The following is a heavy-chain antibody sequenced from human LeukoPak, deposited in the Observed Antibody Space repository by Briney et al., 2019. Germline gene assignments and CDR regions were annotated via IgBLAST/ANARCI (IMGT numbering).Heavy chain of an antibody. CDR3: ARHLFQDYGPMDV. Sequence: GESLKISCQGSGYSFGSHWIGWVRQMPGKGLEWIGIIYPGDPETKYNPSFQGQVTISADRSIKTALLQWRSLKASDTAMYYCARHLFQDYGPMDVWGQGTTVTVFS. CDR1: GYSFGSHW. V-gene: IGHV5-51*01. D-gene: IGHD4-17*01. J-gene: IGHJ6*02. CDR2: IYPGDPET.